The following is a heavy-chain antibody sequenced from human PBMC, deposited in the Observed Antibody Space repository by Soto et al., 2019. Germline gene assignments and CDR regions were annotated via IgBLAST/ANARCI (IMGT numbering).Heavy chain of an antibody. D-gene: IGHD6-13*01. CDR3: ARVGVGLAAPRVWPY. Sequence: GASVKVSCKASGYTFTSYGITWVLQAPGQGLEWMAWINSYNGNTKYAEKFLGRVTVTTDTSTATAYMEVRSLTSDDTAVFYCARVGVGLAAPRVWPYWGQGTPVTVSS. CDR2: INSYNGNT. CDR1: GYTFTSYG. V-gene: IGHV1-18*01. J-gene: IGHJ4*02.